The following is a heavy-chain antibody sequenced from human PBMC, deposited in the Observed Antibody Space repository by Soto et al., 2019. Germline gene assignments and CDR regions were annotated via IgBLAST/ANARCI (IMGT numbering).Heavy chain of an antibody. CDR1: GFTFSTYT. CDR3: VPQNNWFDP. CDR2: ISSSTTYI. Sequence: PGGSLRLSCAASGFTFSTYTMHWIRQAPGKGLEWVSSISSSTTYIYYADSVKGRFTISRDNAKNSLYLQMNSLTAEDTAVYYCVPQNNWFDPWGQGTLVTVSS. V-gene: IGHV3-21*01. J-gene: IGHJ5*02.